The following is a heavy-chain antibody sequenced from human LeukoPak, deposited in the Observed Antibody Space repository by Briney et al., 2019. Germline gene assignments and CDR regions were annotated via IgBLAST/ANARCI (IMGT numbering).Heavy chain of an antibody. CDR1: GGSISSSGYY. CDR2: IYYSGST. J-gene: IGHJ4*02. D-gene: IGHD7-27*01. V-gene: IGHV4-39*07. CDR3: ARDGGNWGFDY. Sequence: PSETLSLTCTVSGGSISSSGYYWGWIRQPPGTGLEWIGSIYYSGSTYYNPSLKSRVTISVDTSKNQFSLKLSSVTAADTAVYYCARDGGNWGFDYWGQGTLVTVSS.